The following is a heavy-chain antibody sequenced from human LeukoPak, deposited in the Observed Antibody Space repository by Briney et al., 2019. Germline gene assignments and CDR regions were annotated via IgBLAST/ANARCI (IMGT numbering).Heavy chain of an antibody. CDR1: GYTFTGYY. J-gene: IGHJ4*02. D-gene: IGHD3-3*01. CDR3: ARDLNWSGYDFDY. CDR2: INPNSGGT. V-gene: IGHV1-2*02. Sequence: ASVKVSCKASGYTFTGYYMHWVRQAPGQGLEWMGWINPNSGGTNYAQKFQGRITITRDTSISTAYMELSGLRSDDTAVYYCARDLNWSGYDFDYWGQGTLVTVSS.